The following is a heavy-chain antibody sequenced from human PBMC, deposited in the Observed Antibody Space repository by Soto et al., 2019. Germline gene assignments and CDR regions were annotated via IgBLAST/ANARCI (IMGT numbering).Heavy chain of an antibody. CDR1: GGTFSTST. CDR2: SIPLVDRA. CDR3: ARAVAGTSILDS. J-gene: IGHJ4*02. D-gene: IGHD6-19*01. Sequence: QVQLVQSGAEVKKPGPSVKISCQASGGTFSTSTISWVRQAPGQGLEWMGRSIPLVDRAIYAHNFQGRVTMTADKSTNTVYMEMFSLRSDDTAVYYCARAVAGTSILDSWGQGTLVTVSS. V-gene: IGHV1-69*04.